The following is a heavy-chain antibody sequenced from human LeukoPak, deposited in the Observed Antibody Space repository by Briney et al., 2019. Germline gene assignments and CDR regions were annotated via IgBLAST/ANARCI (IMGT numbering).Heavy chain of an antibody. CDR1: GFTFSDYY. D-gene: IGHD3-3*01. CDR2: ISSSGSTI. Sequence: GGSLRLSCAASGFTFSDYYMSWIRQAPGKGLEWVSYISSSGSTIYYADSVKGRFTISRDNAKNSLYLQMNSLRAEDTAVYYCASLVRYDFWSGYPFGDYWGQGTLVTVSS. CDR3: ASLVRYDFWSGYPFGDY. V-gene: IGHV3-11*01. J-gene: IGHJ4*02.